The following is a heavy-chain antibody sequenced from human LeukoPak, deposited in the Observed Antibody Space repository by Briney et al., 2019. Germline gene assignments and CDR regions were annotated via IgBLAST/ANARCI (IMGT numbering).Heavy chain of an antibody. J-gene: IGHJ3*01. CDR1: GFTFEDYA. CDR3: AKGTTVTSAFGF. Sequence: PGGSLRLSCAASGFTFEDYAMHWGREAPGKGLERVSGISWNSGSIGYADSVKGRFTISRDNAKNCLYLQMNSLRAEDTALYYCAKGTTVTSAFGFWGQGTMVTVSS. V-gene: IGHV3-9*01. CDR2: ISWNSGSI. D-gene: IGHD4-17*01.